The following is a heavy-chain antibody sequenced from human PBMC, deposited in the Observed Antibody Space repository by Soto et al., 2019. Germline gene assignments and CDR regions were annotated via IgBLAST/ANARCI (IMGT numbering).Heavy chain of an antibody. CDR1: GGTFSRYA. J-gene: IGHJ6*02. CDR3: ARQGAALRDYYYGMDV. V-gene: IGHV1-69*12. Sequence: QVQLVQSGAEVKKPGSSVKVSCKASGGTFSRYAISWVRQAPGQGREWMGGIIPIFGTANYAQKFQGRVTITADESTSTAYMELSSLRSEDTAVYYCARQGAALRDYYYGMDVWGQGTTVTVSS. CDR2: IIPIFGTA. D-gene: IGHD6-25*01.